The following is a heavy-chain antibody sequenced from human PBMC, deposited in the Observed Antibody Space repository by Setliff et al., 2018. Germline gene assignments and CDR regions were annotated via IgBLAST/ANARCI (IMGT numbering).Heavy chain of an antibody. J-gene: IGHJ6*03. D-gene: IGHD3-3*01. CDR3: ARLLRERPSLQPNYYYYMDV. Sequence: SETLSLTCTVSGVSITSDYWSWIRQSPGKGLEWIAYIFFGGSTTYNPSLTGRVTMSVETSKNQFSLRLTSLTAADTAVYYCARLLRERPSLQPNYYYYMDVWGKGTTVTVS. CDR2: IFFGGST. V-gene: IGHV4-59*01. CDR1: GVSITSDY.